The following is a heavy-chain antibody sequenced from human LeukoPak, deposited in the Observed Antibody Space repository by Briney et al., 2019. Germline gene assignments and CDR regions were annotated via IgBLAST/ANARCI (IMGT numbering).Heavy chain of an antibody. CDR1: GGTFSSYA. V-gene: IGHV1-69*05. CDR3: AREAAGIEYFDY. D-gene: IGHD6-13*01. CDR2: IIPIFGTA. Sequence: SVKVSCKASGGTFSSYAISWVRQAPGQGLEWMGGIIPIFGTANYAQKFQGRVTITTDESTSTAYMELSSLRSEDTAVYYCAREAAGIEYFDYWGQGTLVTVSS. J-gene: IGHJ4*02.